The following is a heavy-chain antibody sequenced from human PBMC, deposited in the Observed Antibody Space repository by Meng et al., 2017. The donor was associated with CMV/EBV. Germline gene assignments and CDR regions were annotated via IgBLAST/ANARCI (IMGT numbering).Heavy chain of an antibody. V-gene: IGHV1-8*03. CDR2: MNPNSGNT. D-gene: IGHD3-3*01. CDR1: GYTFTSYD. Sequence: SCKASGYTFTSYDINWVRQATGQGLEWMGWMNPNSGNTGYAQKFQGRVTITRNTSISTAYMELSSLRSEDTAVYYCARGDYDFWSGYTDWGQGTLVTVS. CDR3: ARGDYDFWSGYTD. J-gene: IGHJ4*02.